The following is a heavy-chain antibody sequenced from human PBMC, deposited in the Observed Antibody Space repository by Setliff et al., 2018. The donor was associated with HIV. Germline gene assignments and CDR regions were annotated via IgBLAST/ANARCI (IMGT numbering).Heavy chain of an antibody. V-gene: IGHV3-9*01. J-gene: IGHJ3*02. CDR1: GFTFDDYA. D-gene: IGHD1-1*01. CDR3: AKDYGDGHNWGAFDI. CDR2: INWNSGTI. Sequence: GGSLRLSCAASGFTFDDYAMHWGRQAPGKGLEWVSGINWNSGTIAYADFVKGRFTISRDNTKNFVFLEMTNLRPEDTALYFCAKDYGDGHNWGAFDISGQGTRVTVS.